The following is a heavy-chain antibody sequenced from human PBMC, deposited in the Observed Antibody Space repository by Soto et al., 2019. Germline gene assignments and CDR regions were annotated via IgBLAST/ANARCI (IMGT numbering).Heavy chain of an antibody. J-gene: IGHJ6*03. CDR1: GFTFSSYA. CDR3: AKHSWISRGVAGTRPYYYMDV. Sequence: GGSLRLSCAASGFTFSSYAMSWVRQAPGKGLEWVSAISGSGGSTYYADSVKGRFTISRDNSKNTLYLQMNSLRAEDTAVYYCAKHSWISRGVAGTRPYYYMDVWGKGTTVTVSS. V-gene: IGHV3-23*01. D-gene: IGHD6-19*01. CDR2: ISGSGGST.